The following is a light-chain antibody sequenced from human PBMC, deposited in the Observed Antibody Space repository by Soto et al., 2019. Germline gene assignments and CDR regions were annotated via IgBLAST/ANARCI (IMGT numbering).Light chain of an antibody. Sequence: EIVMTQSPATLSVSPGERATLSCMASQSVSSNLAWYQQKPCQAPRLLIYGASTRATGIPARFSGSGSGTEFTLTISSLQSEDFAVYYCQQYNNWPQTFGQGTKV. CDR3: QQYNNWPQT. CDR2: GAS. CDR1: QSVSSN. V-gene: IGKV3-15*01. J-gene: IGKJ1*01.